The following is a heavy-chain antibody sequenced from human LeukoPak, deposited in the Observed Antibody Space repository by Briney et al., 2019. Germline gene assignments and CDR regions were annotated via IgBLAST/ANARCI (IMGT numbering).Heavy chain of an antibody. CDR3: ARGRARDGSFPWLDS. Sequence: SETLSLTCSVSGDSIGSYYWTWMRQSAGKGLEWIGYIFYSGSTNYSPSLKSRVTISVDTSNNQFSLQLRSVTAADTAIYYCARGRARDGSFPWLDSWGQGTLVTVSS. CDR2: IFYSGST. CDR1: GDSIGSYY. V-gene: IGHV4-59*01. D-gene: IGHD3-10*01. J-gene: IGHJ5*01.